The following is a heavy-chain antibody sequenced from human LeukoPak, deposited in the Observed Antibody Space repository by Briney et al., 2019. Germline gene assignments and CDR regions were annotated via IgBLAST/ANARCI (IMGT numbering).Heavy chain of an antibody. CDR2: INHSGST. CDR1: GGSFSGYY. CDR3: ARGPLGYCSGGSCYSAYNWFDP. D-gene: IGHD2-15*01. V-gene: IGHV4-34*01. J-gene: IGHJ5*02. Sequence: SETLSLTCAVYGGSFSGYYWSWIRQPPGKGLEWIGEINHSGSTNYNPSLKSRVTISVDTSKNQFSLKLSSVTAADTAVYYCARGPLGYCSGGSCYSAYNWFDPWGQGTLVTVFS.